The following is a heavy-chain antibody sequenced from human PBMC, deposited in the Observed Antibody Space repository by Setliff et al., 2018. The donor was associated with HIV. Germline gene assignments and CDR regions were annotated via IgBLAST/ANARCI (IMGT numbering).Heavy chain of an antibody. J-gene: IGHJ6*03. CDR3: ARDVPWGDYYYYMDV. Sequence: PSETLSLTCAVSASSISSDYCWGWIRQPPGKGLEWIGSTHHSGSTYYNPSLNSRVTISVDTSKNHFSLKLRSVTAADTAVYYCARDVPWGDYYYYMDVWGKGTTVTVSS. CDR2: THHSGST. CDR1: ASSISSDYC. V-gene: IGHV4-38-2*02. D-gene: IGHD3-16*01.